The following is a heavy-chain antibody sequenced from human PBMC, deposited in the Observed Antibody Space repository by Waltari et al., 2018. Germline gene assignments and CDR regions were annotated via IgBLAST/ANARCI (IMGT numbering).Heavy chain of an antibody. D-gene: IGHD3-10*01. J-gene: IGHJ6*02. V-gene: IGHV3-74*03. CDR1: GFRFSNYW. Sequence: EEQLLESGGGLVQPGDSLRLSCAASGFRFSNYWMNWVRQAPGKGLVCVARISNAERSITYADSVKGRFTISRDNAKNTLYLQMKRLRAEDTAVYYCVRLAQRTYRSPVPGRHYYYGMDVWGQGTTVTVSS. CDR3: VRLAQRTYRSPVPGRHYYYGMDV. CDR2: ISNAERSI.